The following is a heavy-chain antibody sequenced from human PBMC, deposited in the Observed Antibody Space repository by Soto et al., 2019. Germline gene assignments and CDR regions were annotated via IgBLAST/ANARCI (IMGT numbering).Heavy chain of an antibody. Sequence: QVQLVQSGAEVKKPGASVKVSCKASGYTFTSYAMHWVRQAPGQRLEWMGWITAGNGNTKYSQKFQGRVTITRDTSAITAYMELSSLRTEDTAVYYCARRAGEPAAIPYYYYMDVRGKGTTVTVS. CDR2: ITAGNGNT. V-gene: IGHV1-3*01. CDR1: GYTFTSYA. CDR3: ARRAGEPAAIPYYYYMDV. D-gene: IGHD2-2*02. J-gene: IGHJ6*03.